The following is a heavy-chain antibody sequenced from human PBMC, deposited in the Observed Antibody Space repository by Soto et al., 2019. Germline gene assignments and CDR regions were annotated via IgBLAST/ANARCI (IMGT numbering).Heavy chain of an antibody. V-gene: IGHV4-31*03. CDR1: GDSISRNGYF. CDR2: IYYSGSS. D-gene: IGHD3-10*01. Sequence: SSETLSLTCTVSGDSISRNGYFWTWIRQHPGKGLEWIGYIYYSGSSYYNPSLKSRVIISVDTSKNQFSLNLTAVTAADTAVYYCARGTMLRGPGYYYAMDVWGQGTTVTSP. J-gene: IGHJ6*02. CDR3: ARGTMLRGPGYYYAMDV.